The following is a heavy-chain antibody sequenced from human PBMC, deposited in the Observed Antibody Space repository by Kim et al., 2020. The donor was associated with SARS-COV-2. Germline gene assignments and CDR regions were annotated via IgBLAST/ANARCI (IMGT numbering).Heavy chain of an antibody. J-gene: IGHJ5*02. CDR3: ARGRRFPVTHTWFDP. V-gene: IGHV4-34*01. CDR2: INHSGST. D-gene: IGHD3-3*01. Sequence: SETLSLTCAVYGGSFSGYYWSWIRQPPGKGLEWIGEINHSGSTNYNPSLKSRVTISVDTSKNQFSLKLSSVTAADTAVYYCARGRRFPVTHTWFDPWGQGTLVTVSS. CDR1: GGSFSGYY.